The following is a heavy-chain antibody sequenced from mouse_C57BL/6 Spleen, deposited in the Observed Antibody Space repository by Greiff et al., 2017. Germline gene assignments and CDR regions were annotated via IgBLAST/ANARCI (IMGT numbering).Heavy chain of an antibody. J-gene: IGHJ1*03. Sequence: VQLQQPGAELVRPGSSVKLSCKASGYTFTSYWMHWVKQRPIQGLEWIGNIDPSDSETHYNQKFKDKATLTVDKSSSTAYMQLSSLTSEDSAVYYCASSHYYGTLYFDVWGTGTTVTVSS. D-gene: IGHD1-1*01. V-gene: IGHV1-52*01. CDR2: IDPSDSET. CDR1: GYTFTSYW. CDR3: ASSHYYGTLYFDV.